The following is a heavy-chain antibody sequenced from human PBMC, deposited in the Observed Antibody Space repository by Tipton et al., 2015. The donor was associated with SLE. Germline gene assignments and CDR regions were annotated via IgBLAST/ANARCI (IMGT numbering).Heavy chain of an antibody. J-gene: IGHJ4*02. V-gene: IGHV4-30-4*01. Sequence: TLSLTCTVSGGSISSGDFYWTWIRHPPGKGLEWIGYIYSFGGTYYNPSLESRVIISLDTSKNQFSLKLSSVTAADTAVYYCARGNSGFDYWGQGNLVTVSS. CDR2: IYSFGGT. D-gene: IGHD1-1*01. CDR1: GGSISSGDFY. CDR3: ARGNSGFDY.